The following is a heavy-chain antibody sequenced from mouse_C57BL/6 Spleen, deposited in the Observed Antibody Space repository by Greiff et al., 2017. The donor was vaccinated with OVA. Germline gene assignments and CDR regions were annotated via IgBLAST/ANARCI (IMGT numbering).Heavy chain of an antibody. Sequence: EVQGVESGGGLVKPGGSLKLSCAASGFTFSDYGMHWVRQAPEKGLEWVAYISSGSSTIYYADTVKGRFTISRDNAKNTLFLQMTSLRSEDTAMYYCARSHYGSSYWYFDVWGTGTTVTVSS. J-gene: IGHJ1*03. D-gene: IGHD1-1*01. V-gene: IGHV5-17*01. CDR2: ISSGSSTI. CDR1: GFTFSDYG. CDR3: ARSHYGSSYWYFDV.